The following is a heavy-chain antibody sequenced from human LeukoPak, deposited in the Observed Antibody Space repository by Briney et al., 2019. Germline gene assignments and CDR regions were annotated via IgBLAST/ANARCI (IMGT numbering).Heavy chain of an antibody. CDR1: GYXFTGYY. Sequence: ASVKVSCRASGYXFTGYYIHWVRQAPGQGLEWMGWINPNSGGTNYAQKFQGRVTMTRDTSISTAYMELSRLRSDDTAVYYCARADKLGPTDYWGQGTLVTVSS. V-gene: IGHV1-2*02. CDR2: INPNSGGT. CDR3: ARADKLGPTDY. D-gene: IGHD7-27*01. J-gene: IGHJ4*02.